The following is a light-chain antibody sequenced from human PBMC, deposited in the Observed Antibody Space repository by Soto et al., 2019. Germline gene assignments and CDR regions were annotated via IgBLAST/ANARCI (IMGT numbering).Light chain of an antibody. CDR1: SSNIGNNY. CDR3: GTWVSSLSAWV. Sequence: QSVLTQPPSVSAAPGQKVTISCSGSSSNIGNNYVSWYQHLPGTAPKLLICEDNKRPSGIPDRFSGSKSGASATLGITGLQTGDEADYYCGTWVSSLSAWVFGGGTKVTVL. V-gene: IGLV1-51*02. CDR2: EDN. J-gene: IGLJ3*02.